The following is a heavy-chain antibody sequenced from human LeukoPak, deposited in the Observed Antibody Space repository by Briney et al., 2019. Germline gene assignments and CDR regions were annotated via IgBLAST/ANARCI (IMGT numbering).Heavy chain of an antibody. D-gene: IGHD3-3*01. CDR2: ISYDGSNK. CDR3: ARDPLVLRFLEWTYYFDY. CDR1: GFTFSSYA. Sequence: GGSLRLSCAASGFTFSSYAMHWVRQAPGKGLEWVAVISYDGSNKYCADSVKGRFTISRDNSKNTLYLQMNSLRAEDTAVYYCARDPLVLRFLEWTYYFDYWGQGTLVTVSS. J-gene: IGHJ4*02. V-gene: IGHV3-30*04.